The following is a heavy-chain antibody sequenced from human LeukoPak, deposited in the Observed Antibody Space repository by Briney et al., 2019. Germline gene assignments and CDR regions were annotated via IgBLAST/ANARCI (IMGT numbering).Heavy chain of an antibody. CDR3: ARLALGGNAPGGAFDI. D-gene: IGHD4-23*01. J-gene: IGHJ3*02. V-gene: IGHV4-61*09. CDR1: GGSISSGSYY. Sequence: SQTLSLTCTVSGGSISSGSYYWSWIRQPAGKGLEWIGYIYYSGSTNYNPSLKSRVTISVDTSKNQFSLKLSSVTAADTAVYYCARLALGGNAPGGAFDIWGQGTMVTVSS. CDR2: IYYSGST.